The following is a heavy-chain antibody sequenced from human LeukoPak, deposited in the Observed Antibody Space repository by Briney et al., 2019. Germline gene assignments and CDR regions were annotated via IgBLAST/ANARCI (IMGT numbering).Heavy chain of an antibody. Sequence: KPSETLSLTCTVSGGSISSYYWSWIRQPPGKGLEWIGYIYYSGSTNYNPSLKSRVTISVDTSKNQFSLKLSSVTAADTAVYYCARVMSSGWYWFDPWGQGTLVTVSS. CDR2: IYYSGST. V-gene: IGHV4-59*01. CDR1: GGSISSYY. D-gene: IGHD6-19*01. CDR3: ARVMSSGWYWFDP. J-gene: IGHJ5*02.